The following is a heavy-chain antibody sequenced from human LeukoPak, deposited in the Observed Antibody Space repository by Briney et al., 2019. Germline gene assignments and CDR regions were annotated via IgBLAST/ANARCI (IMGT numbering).Heavy chain of an antibody. Sequence: GRSLRLSCAASGFTFSSYGMHWVRQAPGKGLEWVAVIWYDGSNKYYADSVKGRFTISRDNSKNTLYLQMNSLRAEDTAVYYCARDGGSYLGYGMDVWGQGTTVTVSS. CDR2: IWYDGSNK. V-gene: IGHV3-33*01. J-gene: IGHJ6*02. CDR3: ARDGGSYLGYGMDV. CDR1: GFTFSSYG. D-gene: IGHD1-26*01.